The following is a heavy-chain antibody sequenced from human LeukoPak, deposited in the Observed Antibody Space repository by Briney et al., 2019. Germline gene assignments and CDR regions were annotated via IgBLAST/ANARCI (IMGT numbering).Heavy chain of an antibody. Sequence: SETLSLTCGVSGGSFTKYYWSWIRQPPGKGLEWIGEINRSGSTNYNPSLKNRVTISVDTSKNQFSLKLTSVTAADTAVYFCARSGFLDWGQGTLVTVSS. CDR3: ARSGFLD. V-gene: IGHV4-34*01. CDR2: INRSGST. J-gene: IGHJ4*02. D-gene: IGHD6-25*01. CDR1: GGSFTKYY.